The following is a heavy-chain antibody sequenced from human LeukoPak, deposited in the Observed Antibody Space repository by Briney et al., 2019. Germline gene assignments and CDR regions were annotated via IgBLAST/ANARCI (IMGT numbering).Heavy chain of an antibody. J-gene: IGHJ4*02. CDR2: INPNSGGT. CDR1: GYTFTGYY. CDR3: AREVYYYDSGSYHY. V-gene: IGHV1-2*02. D-gene: IGHD3-10*01. Sequence: ASVKVSCQASGYTFTGYYMHWVRQAPGQGLEWMGWINPNSGGTNCRVTMTRDTSISTAYMELSRLRSDDTALYYCAREVYYYDSGSYHYWGQGTLVTVSS.